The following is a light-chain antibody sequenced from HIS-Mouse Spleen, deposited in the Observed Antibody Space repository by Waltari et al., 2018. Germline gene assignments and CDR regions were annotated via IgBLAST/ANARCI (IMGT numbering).Light chain of an antibody. CDR3: SSDTSSSTRV. CDR1: RSDVGGYNY. CDR2: GVS. Sequence: QSALTQPASVSGSPGQSITISCTGTRSDVGGYNYFSWYQQHPAKAPKLMIYGVSNRPSGFSHRFACSNSGNTASLLISVLQAEDEADYYCSSDTSSSTRVFGSGTKVTVL. V-gene: IGLV2-14*03. J-gene: IGLJ1*01.